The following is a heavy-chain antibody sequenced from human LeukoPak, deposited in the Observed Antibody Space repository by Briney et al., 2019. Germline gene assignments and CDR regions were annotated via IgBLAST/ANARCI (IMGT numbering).Heavy chain of an antibody. V-gene: IGHV4-34*01. D-gene: IGHD2-8*02. J-gene: IGHJ5*02. CDR1: GGSKRGYF. CDR2: SSHGGGP. Sequence: SETLTLTCAVYGGSKRGYFWSWIRQPPGKGLEWIGESSHGGGPNHNPSLKSRVTMSVDRSKNQFSLKLSSVTVADTAVYYCARGRGAGDVVLLAVAMQDWFDPWGQGSLVTVSS. CDR3: ARGRGAGDVVLLAVAMQDWFDP.